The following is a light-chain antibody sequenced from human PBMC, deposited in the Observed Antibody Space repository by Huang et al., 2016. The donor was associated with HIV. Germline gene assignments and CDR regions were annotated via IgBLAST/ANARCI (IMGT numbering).Light chain of an antibody. CDR1: QGISNY. CDR3: QNYNSVPRT. Sequence: DIQMTKSPSSLSASVGERVTITCRASQGISNYLAWYQQKPGQAPKLLIFGASTLQSRVPSRFSCSGSGTDFTLDIRSLQPEDVATYYCQNYNSVPRTFGQGTKVEI. J-gene: IGKJ1*01. V-gene: IGKV1-27*01. CDR2: GAS.